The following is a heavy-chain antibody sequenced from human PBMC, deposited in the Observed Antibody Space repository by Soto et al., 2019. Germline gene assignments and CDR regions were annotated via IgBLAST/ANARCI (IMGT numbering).Heavy chain of an antibody. CDR3: ASRSAGTIFDY. D-gene: IGHD1-26*01. Sequence: QLQLQESGPGLVKPSETLSLTCTVSGGSISSSSYYWGWIRQPPGKGLEWIGNIYYSGSTYYNPPLKSPVTISVDPSTNPFSLKLSSVTAADTAVYYCASRSAGTIFDYWGQGTLVTVSS. J-gene: IGHJ4*02. CDR2: IYYSGST. V-gene: IGHV4-39*01. CDR1: GGSISSSSYY.